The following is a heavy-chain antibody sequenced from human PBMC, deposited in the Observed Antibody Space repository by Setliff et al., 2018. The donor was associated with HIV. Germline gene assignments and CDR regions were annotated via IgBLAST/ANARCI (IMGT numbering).Heavy chain of an antibody. V-gene: IGHV1-3*01. CDR2: INAGYGNT. Sequence: ASVKVSCKASGYTFTDYAMHWVRQAPGQRLEWMGWINAGYGNTKYSQNFQGRLIITRDTSASTAFMELSSLRSEDTAVYYCARDTPVGAFDIWGQGTMVTVSS. CDR3: ARDTPVGAFDI. J-gene: IGHJ3*02. CDR1: GYTFTDYA.